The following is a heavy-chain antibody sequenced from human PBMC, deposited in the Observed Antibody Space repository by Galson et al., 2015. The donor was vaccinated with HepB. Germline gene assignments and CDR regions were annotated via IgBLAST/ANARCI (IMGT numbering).Heavy chain of an antibody. D-gene: IGHD1-26*01. CDR1: GFTFNTYG. Sequence: SLRLSCAASGFTFNTYGMHWVRQAPGKGLEWVAVIAYDGRSESYADPVKGRFTISRDNSKNTVYLQMNSLRAEDTAVYYCAKSEIGASYQGEAFDHWGQGTLVTVSS. V-gene: IGHV3-30*18. CDR2: IAYDGRSE. J-gene: IGHJ4*02. CDR3: AKSEIGASYQGEAFDH.